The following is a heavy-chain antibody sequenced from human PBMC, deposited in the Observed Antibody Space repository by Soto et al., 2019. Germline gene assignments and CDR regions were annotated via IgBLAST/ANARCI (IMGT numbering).Heavy chain of an antibody. J-gene: IGHJ4*02. V-gene: IGHV1-69*02. CDR3: ARFCSGGSCYLDY. CDR2: IIPILGIA. Sequence: QVQLVQSGAEVKKPGSSVKVSCKASGGTFSSYTISWVRQAPGQGLEWRGRIIPILGIANYAQKFQGSVTITADKSTSTAYMELRSLRSEDTAVYYCARFCSGGSCYLDYWGQGTLVTVSS. CDR1: GGTFSSYT. D-gene: IGHD2-15*01.